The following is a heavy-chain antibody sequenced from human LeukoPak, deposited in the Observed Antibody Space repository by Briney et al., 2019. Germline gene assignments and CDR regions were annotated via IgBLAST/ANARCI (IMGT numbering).Heavy chain of an antibody. J-gene: IGHJ3*02. CDR1: GFTFSSYG. CDR2: IRYDGSNK. V-gene: IGHV3-30*02. Sequence: GGSLRLSCAESGFTFSSYGMHWVRQAPGKGLEWVAFIRYDGSNKYYADSVKGRFTISRDNSKNTLYLQMNSLRAEDTAVYYCAKEEYCSSTSCYDAFDIWGQGTMVTVSS. D-gene: IGHD2-2*01. CDR3: AKEEYCSSTSCYDAFDI.